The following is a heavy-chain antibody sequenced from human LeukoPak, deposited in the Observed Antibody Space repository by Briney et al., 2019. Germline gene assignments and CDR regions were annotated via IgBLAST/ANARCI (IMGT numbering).Heavy chain of an antibody. CDR3: ASKRWLQSSFDY. CDR2: INSDGSTK. D-gene: IGHD5-24*01. V-gene: IGHV3-74*01. Sequence: GGSLRLSCSASGFTFSSYWMHWVRQAPGKGLVWVSRINSDGSTKSYADSVKGRFTITTDNAKNTLYLHMNSPRAEDTAVYYCASKRWLQSSFDYWGQGPRVTVSS. CDR1: GFTFSSYW. J-gene: IGHJ4*02.